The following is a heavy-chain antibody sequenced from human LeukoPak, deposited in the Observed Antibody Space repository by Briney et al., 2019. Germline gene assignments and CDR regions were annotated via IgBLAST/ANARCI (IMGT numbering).Heavy chain of an antibody. Sequence: ASVKVSCKASGYTFTGYYMHWVRQAPGQGLEWMGWINPNSGGTNYAQKFQGRVTMTRDTSINTAYMELSRLRSDDTAVYYCARVAVAGTGSVDYWGQETLVTVSS. J-gene: IGHJ4*02. CDR3: ARVAVAGTGSVDY. D-gene: IGHD6-19*01. V-gene: IGHV1-2*02. CDR1: GYTFTGYY. CDR2: INPNSGGT.